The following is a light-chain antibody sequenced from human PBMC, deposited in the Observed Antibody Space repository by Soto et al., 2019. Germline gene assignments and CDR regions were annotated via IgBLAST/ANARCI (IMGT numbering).Light chain of an antibody. Sequence: DIQMTQSPSSLSASVGDRVTITCQASQDISNYLNWDQQKPGKAPKLLIYDASNLETGVPSRFSGSGSGTDFTFTISSLQPEDIAKYYCQQYDNLPITFGQGTRLQIK. J-gene: IGKJ5*01. CDR2: DAS. CDR3: QQYDNLPIT. V-gene: IGKV1-33*01. CDR1: QDISNY.